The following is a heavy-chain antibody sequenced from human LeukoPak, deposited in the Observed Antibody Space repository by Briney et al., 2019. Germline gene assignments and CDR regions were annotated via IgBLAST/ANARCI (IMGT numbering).Heavy chain of an antibody. J-gene: IGHJ4*02. CDR1: GGSISSSSYY. CDR3: ARVRYDILTGYYTKYYFDY. CDR2: IYYSGST. D-gene: IGHD3-9*01. Sequence: SETLSLTCTVSGGSISSSSYYWGWIRQPPGKGLEWIGSIYYSGSTYYNPSLKSRVTISVDTSKNQFSLKLSSVTAADTAVYYCARVRYDILTGYYTKYYFDYWGQGTLVTVSS. V-gene: IGHV4-39*07.